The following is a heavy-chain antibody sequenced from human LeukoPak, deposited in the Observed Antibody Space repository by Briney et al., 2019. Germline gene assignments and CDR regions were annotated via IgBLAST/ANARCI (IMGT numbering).Heavy chain of an antibody. CDR1: GGSISSYY. J-gene: IGHJ5*02. D-gene: IGHD5-18*01. V-gene: IGHV4-59*01. Sequence: SETLSLTCTVSGGSISSYYWSWIRQPPGKGLEWIGYIYYSGSTNYNPSLKSRVAISVETSKNEFSLNLRSVTAADTAVYYCARVDTAMVFNWFDPWGQGTLVTVSS. CDR2: IYYSGST. CDR3: ARVDTAMVFNWFDP.